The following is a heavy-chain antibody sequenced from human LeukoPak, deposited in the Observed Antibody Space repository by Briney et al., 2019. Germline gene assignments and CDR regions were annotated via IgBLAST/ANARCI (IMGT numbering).Heavy chain of an antibody. V-gene: IGHV3-30*02. J-gene: IGHJ4*02. Sequence: GGSLRLSCAASGFTFRRYGMHWVRQAPGKGLESVAFVRYDGTDGLYANSVKGRFTISRDNSKNTVFLQMNSLTAEDTAVYYCANDGVSSTWSGHHLELWGQGILVTVSS. D-gene: IGHD6-13*01. CDR2: VRYDGTDG. CDR3: ANDGVSSTWSGHHLEL. CDR1: GFTFRRYG.